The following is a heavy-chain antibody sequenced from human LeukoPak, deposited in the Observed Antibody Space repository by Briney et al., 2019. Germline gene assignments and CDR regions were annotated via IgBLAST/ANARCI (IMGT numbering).Heavy chain of an antibody. V-gene: IGHV4-34*01. J-gene: IGHJ4*02. Sequence: SETLSLTCAVYGGSFSGYYWSWIRQPPGKGLEWIGEINHSGSTNYNPSLKSRVTISVDTSKSQPSLKLSSVIASDTAVYYCARGSGARDNSGYRFDYWGQGTLVTVSS. CDR3: ARGSGARDNSGYRFDY. D-gene: IGHD3-22*01. CDR1: GGSFSGYY. CDR2: INHSGST.